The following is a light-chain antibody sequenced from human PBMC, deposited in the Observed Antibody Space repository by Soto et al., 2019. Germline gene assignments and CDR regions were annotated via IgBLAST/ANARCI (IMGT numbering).Light chain of an antibody. J-gene: IGKJ1*01. V-gene: IGKV1-5*03. CDR1: QSISSW. CDR3: QQYNDNWT. CDR2: KAS. Sequence: DIQMTQSPSTLSASEGDRVTITCRASQSISSWLAWYQQKPGTAPKLLIYKASTLQSGVPSRFSGSGSGTEFTLTISSLQPDDSATYYCQQYNDNWTFGQGTKV.